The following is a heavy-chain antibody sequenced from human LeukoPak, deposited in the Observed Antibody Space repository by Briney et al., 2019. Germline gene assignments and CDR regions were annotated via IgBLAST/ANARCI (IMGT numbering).Heavy chain of an antibody. CDR1: GYDFSNYW. D-gene: IGHD3-16*01. CDR3: ARPRGDLVDGLDF. Sequence: GESLKISCQASGYDFSNYWIGWVRQMPGKGLDWIGVIYPDSNTRFSPSFQGRVSISFDKSIGTAYLQWMSLKPSDSAMYYCARPRGDLVDGLDFWGQGTLVTVSS. V-gene: IGHV5-51*01. J-gene: IGHJ4*02. CDR2: IYPDSNT.